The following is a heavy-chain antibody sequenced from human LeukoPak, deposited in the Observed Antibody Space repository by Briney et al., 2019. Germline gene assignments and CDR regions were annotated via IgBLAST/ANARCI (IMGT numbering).Heavy chain of an antibody. V-gene: IGHV3-23*01. CDR3: SENPSRSGWYQDY. CDR1: EFTFSSYS. J-gene: IGHJ4*02. D-gene: IGHD6-19*01. CDR2: ISSSGAST. Sequence: PGGSLRLSCVASEFTFSSYSMTWVRQGPERGLEWVSAISSSGASTYYADSVKGRFTISRDNSKNTLYLQMNSLTAEDTAVYYCSENPSRSGWYQDYWGQGTLVTVSS.